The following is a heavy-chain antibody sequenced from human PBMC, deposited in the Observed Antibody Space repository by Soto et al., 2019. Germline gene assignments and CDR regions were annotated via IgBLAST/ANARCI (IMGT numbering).Heavy chain of an antibody. V-gene: IGHV3-30*18. CDR3: AKESLKTTGYFDY. CDR2: IPYDGSNK. CDR1: GFTFSSYG. D-gene: IGHD1-1*01. J-gene: IGHJ4*02. Sequence: GGSLRLSCAASGFTFSSYGMHWVRQAPGKGLEWVAVIPYDGSNKYYADSVKGRFTISRDNSKNTLYLQMNSLRAEDTAVYYCAKESLKTTGYFDYWGQGTLVTVSS.